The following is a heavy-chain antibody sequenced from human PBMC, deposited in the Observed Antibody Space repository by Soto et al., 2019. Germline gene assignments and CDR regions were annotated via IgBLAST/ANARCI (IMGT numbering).Heavy chain of an antibody. CDR1: GFTFTSFY. Sequence: GASVKVSCKASGFTFTSFYMHWVRQAPGQGPEWMGIMHPYGGSTGYAQKFKGRVTLTRDTSTITYYMELSSLSSDDTAVYYCAILYYYDSSDYYSNYQYYGMDVWGQGSTVTVSS. V-gene: IGHV1-46*01. CDR3: AILYYYDSSDYYSNYQYYGMDV. J-gene: IGHJ6*02. D-gene: IGHD3-22*01. CDR2: MHPYGGST.